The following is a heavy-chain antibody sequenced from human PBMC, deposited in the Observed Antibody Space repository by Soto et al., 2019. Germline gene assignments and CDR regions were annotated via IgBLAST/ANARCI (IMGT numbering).Heavy chain of an antibody. V-gene: IGHV4-39*01. CDR3: ARHSREIGSYFDD. J-gene: IGHJ4*02. Sequence: QLQLQESGPGLLKPSESLSLTCTVSGGSISSSSYYWGWIRQPPGKGLEWIGSIYYSGSTYYNTALNKRVTISVDTSKNQFSLKLSSVTAADTAVDYCARHSREIGSYFDDWGQGNLVNVSS. CDR1: GGSISSSSYY. CDR2: IYYSGST.